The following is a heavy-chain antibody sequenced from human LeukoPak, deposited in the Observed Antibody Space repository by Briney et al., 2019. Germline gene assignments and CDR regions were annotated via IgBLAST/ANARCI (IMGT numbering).Heavy chain of an antibody. CDR1: GYTFTSYG. Sequence: SVKVSCKASGYTFTSYGISWVRQAPGQGLEWMGWISAYSGNTNYAQKLQGRVTMTTDTSTSTAYMELRSLRSDDTAVYYCARDHRSYHYYYYGMDVWGQGTTVTVSS. D-gene: IGHD1-26*01. CDR3: ARDHRSYHYYYYGMDV. V-gene: IGHV1-18*01. J-gene: IGHJ6*02. CDR2: ISAYSGNT.